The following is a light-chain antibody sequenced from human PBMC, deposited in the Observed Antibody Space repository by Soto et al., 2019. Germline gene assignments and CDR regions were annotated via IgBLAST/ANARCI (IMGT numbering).Light chain of an antibody. CDR3: GTWDSNLSVQFV. Sequence: QAVVTQPPSVSAAPGQRVTISCSGTTSNIEINSVSWYQQLPGTAPRLLIYDNDKRPPGIPDRFFGSKFGASATLGITGLQTGDEAEYYCGTWDSNLSVQFVFGTGTKLTVL. CDR2: DND. CDR1: TSNIEINS. J-gene: IGLJ1*01. V-gene: IGLV1-51*01.